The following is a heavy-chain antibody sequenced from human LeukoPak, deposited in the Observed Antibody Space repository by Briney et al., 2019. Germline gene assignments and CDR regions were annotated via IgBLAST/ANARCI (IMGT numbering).Heavy chain of an antibody. D-gene: IGHD3-16*01. J-gene: IGHJ4*02. CDR3: ASPGGGPTDY. V-gene: IGHV4-39*01. CDR1: GSSISSGGYY. Sequence: SETLSLTCTVSGSSISSGGYYWGWIRQPPGKGLEWIGSIYYSGSTYHNPSLKSRVTISVDTSKNQFSLKLSSVTAADTAVYYCASPGGGPTDYWGQGPLVTVSS. CDR2: IYYSGST.